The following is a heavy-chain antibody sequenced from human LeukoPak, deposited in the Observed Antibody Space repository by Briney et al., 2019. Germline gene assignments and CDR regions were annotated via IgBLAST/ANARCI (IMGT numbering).Heavy chain of an antibody. CDR2: IYYRGST. Sequence: SETLSLTCSVSGGSISSSYYWGWIRQPPGKGLEWIGSIYYRGSTYYNPSLKSRVTISVDTSKNQFSLKVSSVTAADTAVFYCATHPGYGDYYFDYWGQGTLVTVSS. D-gene: IGHD4-17*01. V-gene: IGHV4-39*01. CDR1: GGSISSSYY. CDR3: ATHPGYGDYYFDY. J-gene: IGHJ4*02.